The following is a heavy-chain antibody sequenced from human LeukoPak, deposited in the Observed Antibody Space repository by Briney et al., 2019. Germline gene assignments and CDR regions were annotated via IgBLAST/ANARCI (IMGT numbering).Heavy chain of an antibody. CDR3: AFAGGSGSGYYEGAFDI. CDR2: ISSSSSYI. Sequence: PGGSLRLSCAASGFTFSSYSMNWVRQAPGKGLEWVSSISSSSSYIYYADSVKGRFTIPRDNAKNSLYLQMNSLRAEDTAVYYCAFAGGSGSGYYEGAFDIWGQGTMVTVSS. CDR1: GFTFSSYS. J-gene: IGHJ3*02. V-gene: IGHV3-21*01. D-gene: IGHD3-22*01.